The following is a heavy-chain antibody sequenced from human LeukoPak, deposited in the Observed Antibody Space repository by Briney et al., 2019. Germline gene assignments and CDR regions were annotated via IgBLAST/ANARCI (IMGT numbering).Heavy chain of an antibody. CDR2: IYYSGIT. CDR3: AREVGATHY. D-gene: IGHD1-26*01. V-gene: IGHV4-59*01. J-gene: IGHJ4*02. Sequence: PSETLSLTCTVSGXSIXSYYXSXXXQSPGXGLEWIGYIYYSGITNYNPSLKNRGTISVDTSKNQFSLELRSVTAADTAVYYCAREVGATHYWGQGTLVTVSS. CDR1: GXSIXSYY.